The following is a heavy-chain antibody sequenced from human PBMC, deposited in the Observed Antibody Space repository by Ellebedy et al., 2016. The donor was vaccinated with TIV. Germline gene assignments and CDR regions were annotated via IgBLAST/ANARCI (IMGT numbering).Heavy chain of an antibody. CDR2: NDPSESYT. J-gene: IGHJ4*02. D-gene: IGHD4-17*01. Sequence: GESLKISCKGSGYRFTSDRTRWGRQRPGKGLEWRGRNDPSESYTNYSPSFQRHVTISADKSISTAYLQWSSLRASDTAIYYCARLATYSDGLDYWGQGSLVTVSS. CDR3: ARLATYSDGLDY. V-gene: IGHV5-10-1*01. CDR1: GYRFTSDR.